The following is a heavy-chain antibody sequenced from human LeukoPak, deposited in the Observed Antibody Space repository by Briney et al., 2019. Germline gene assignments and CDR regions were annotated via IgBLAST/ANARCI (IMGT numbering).Heavy chain of an antibody. CDR3: ARSDYHNSGSHTVFDAFDI. D-gene: IGHD3-10*01. Sequence: SETLSLTCTVSGGSISSGGYYWSWIRQHPGKGLEWIGYIYYSGSTYYNPSLKSRVTISVDTSKNQFSLKLSSVTAADTAVYYCARSDYHNSGSHTVFDAFDIWGQGTRVTVSS. J-gene: IGHJ3*02. V-gene: IGHV4-31*03. CDR1: GGSISSGGYY. CDR2: IYYSGST.